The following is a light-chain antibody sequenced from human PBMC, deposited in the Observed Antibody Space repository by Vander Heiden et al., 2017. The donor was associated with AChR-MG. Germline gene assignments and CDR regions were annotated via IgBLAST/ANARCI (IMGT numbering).Light chain of an antibody. V-gene: IGKV1-39*01. CDR3: QQSYGTPYT. Sequence: DIQMTQSPPSLSASVGDRVTITCRASQDIGRYLNWYQQKPGKAPMLLIYTASTLQSGVPSSFIGSASGTDFTLTISSLQPEDFATYYCQQSYGTPYTFGQGTLLEI. J-gene: IGKJ2*01. CDR1: QDIGRY. CDR2: TAS.